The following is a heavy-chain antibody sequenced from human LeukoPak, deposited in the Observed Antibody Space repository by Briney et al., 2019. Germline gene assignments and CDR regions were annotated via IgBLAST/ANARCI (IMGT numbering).Heavy chain of an antibody. D-gene: IGHD2-2*01. CDR3: AKPLGAFCGGTSCYLFDQ. V-gene: IGHV3-74*01. CDR1: GFTFSSYS. CDR2: INSDGSST. Sequence: GGSLRLSCAASGFTFSSYSMNWVRQAPGKGLVWVSRINSDGSSTSYADSVKGRFTISRDNSRNTLYLQMNSLRAEDTAVYYCAKPLGAFCGGTSCYLFDQWGQGTLVTVSS. J-gene: IGHJ4*02.